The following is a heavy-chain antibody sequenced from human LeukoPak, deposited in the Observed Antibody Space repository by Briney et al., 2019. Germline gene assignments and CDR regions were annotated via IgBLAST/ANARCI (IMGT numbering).Heavy chain of an antibody. Sequence: PRGSLRLSCAASGFTFSSYSMNWVRQAPGKGLEWVSSISSSSSYIYYADSVKGRFTISRDNAKNSLYLQMNSLRAEDTAVYYCARDGVSGWYGGTFDYWGQGTLVTVSS. J-gene: IGHJ4*02. CDR3: ARDGVSGWYGGTFDY. D-gene: IGHD6-19*01. CDR2: ISSSSSYI. V-gene: IGHV3-21*01. CDR1: GFTFSSYS.